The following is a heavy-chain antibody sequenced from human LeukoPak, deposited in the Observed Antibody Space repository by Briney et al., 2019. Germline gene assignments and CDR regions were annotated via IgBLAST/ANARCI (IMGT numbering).Heavy chain of an antibody. CDR3: ARARAAAGTPFDY. J-gene: IGHJ4*02. Sequence: GGSLRLSCAASGFTFSSYAMGWVRQAPGKGLEWVSAISGSGGSTYYADSVKGRFTISRDNAKNSLYLQMNSLRAEDTAVYYCARARAAAGTPFDYWGQGTLVTVSS. CDR2: ISGSGGST. CDR1: GFTFSSYA. V-gene: IGHV3-23*01. D-gene: IGHD6-13*01.